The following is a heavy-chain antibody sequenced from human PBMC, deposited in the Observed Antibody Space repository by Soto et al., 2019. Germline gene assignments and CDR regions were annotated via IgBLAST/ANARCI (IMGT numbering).Heavy chain of an antibody. CDR1: GYSFTSYW. J-gene: IGHJ3*02. CDR2: IYPGDSDT. V-gene: IGHV5-51*01. D-gene: IGHD6-13*01. Sequence: PGESLKISCKGSGYSFTSYWIGWVRQMPGKGLEWMGIIYPGDSDTRYSPSFQGQVTISADKSISTAYLQWSSLKASDTAMYYCARRLGIAAAGTHDAFVIWGQGTMVTVSS. CDR3: ARRLGIAAAGTHDAFVI.